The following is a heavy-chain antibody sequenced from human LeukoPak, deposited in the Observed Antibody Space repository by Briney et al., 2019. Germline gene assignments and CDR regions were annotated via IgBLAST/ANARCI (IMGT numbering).Heavy chain of an antibody. D-gene: IGHD2-2*01. J-gene: IGHJ4*02. CDR2: ISGSGGST. V-gene: IGHV3-23*01. CDR1: GFTFSDAW. Sequence: GGSLRLSCAASGFTFSDAWMNWVRQAPGKGLEWVSAISGSGGSTYYADSVKGRFTISRDNSKNTLYLQMNSLRAEDTAVYYCAKRPAIVVVPAAMAPGYFDYWGQGTLVTVSS. CDR3: AKRPAIVVVPAAMAPGYFDY.